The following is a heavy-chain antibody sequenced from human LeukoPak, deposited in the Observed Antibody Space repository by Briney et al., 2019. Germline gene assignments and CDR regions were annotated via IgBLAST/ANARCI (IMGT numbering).Heavy chain of an antibody. CDR1: GFTFSSYS. CDR3: ARGGRSGSYFKD. Sequence: GGSLRLSCAASGFTFSSYSMNWVRQAPGKGLEWVSSISSSSSYIYYADSVKGRFTISRDNAKNSLYLQMNSLRAEDTAVYYCARGGRSGSYFKDWGQGTLVTVSS. D-gene: IGHD1-26*01. J-gene: IGHJ4*02. CDR2: ISSSSSYI. V-gene: IGHV3-21*01.